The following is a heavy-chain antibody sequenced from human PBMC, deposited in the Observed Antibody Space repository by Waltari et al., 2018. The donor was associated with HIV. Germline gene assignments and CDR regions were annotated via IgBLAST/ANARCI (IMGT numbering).Heavy chain of an antibody. D-gene: IGHD3-9*01. CDR1: GASIISPYW. CDR3: ARLASTGYYNGGYFDL. V-gene: IGHV4-4*02. J-gene: IGHJ2*01. CDR2: IYESGST. Sequence: QVPLQESGPGLVKPSGTLSLTCDVSGASIISPYWWSWVRQPPGKGLEWIGEIYESGSTNYNASLRSRVTISLDKSRNQFSLDVTSVTAADTAVYYCARLASTGYYNGGYFDLWGRGTLVTVSS.